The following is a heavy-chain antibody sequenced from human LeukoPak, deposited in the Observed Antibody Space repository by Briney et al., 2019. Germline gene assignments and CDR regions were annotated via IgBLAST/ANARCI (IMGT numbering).Heavy chain of an antibody. D-gene: IGHD2-2*01. V-gene: IGHV4-38-2*02. CDR1: GSSLTTGNS. CDR3: ARKYCSSTSCYPHYDFWTRFDP. J-gene: IGHJ5*02. Sequence: PSETLSLTCSVSGSSLTTGNSWGWVRQAPGKGLEWIGNIFHRGDTLYNPSLKSRVSISMDTSRNQFSLMLNSVTAADTAVYYCARKYCSSTSCYPHYDFWTRFDPWGQGTLVTVSS. CDR2: IFHRGDT.